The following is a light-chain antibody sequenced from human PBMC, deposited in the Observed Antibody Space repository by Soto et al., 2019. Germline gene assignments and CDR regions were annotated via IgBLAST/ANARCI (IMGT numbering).Light chain of an antibody. CDR3: MQATQSLWT. CDR2: KVS. CDR1: QSLVHSDGNTY. V-gene: IGKV2-24*01. J-gene: IGKJ1*01. Sequence: IVMTQTPLSSLVTLGQAASISCKSSQSLVHSDGNTYLSWFQQRPGQPPRLLIYKVSDRFSGVPERFSGSGAGTDFTLTINRVEAEDVGVYYCMQATQSLWTFGQGTKVEIK.